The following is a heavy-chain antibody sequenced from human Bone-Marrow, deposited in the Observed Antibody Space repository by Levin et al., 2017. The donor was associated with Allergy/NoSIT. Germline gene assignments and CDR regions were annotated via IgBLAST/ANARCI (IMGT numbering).Heavy chain of an antibody. Sequence: SLILSFSSSLFNFLHYSLNFVRQAPFKGLDLLAVISYDLINKYYVDSVNFRFTLSLSHSKNTLFLQMNSLRVEDTALYYCAYGLGYTYGSWGQGTLVTVSS. CDR1: LFNFLHYS. CDR3: AYGLGYTYGS. CDR2: ISYDLINK. D-gene: IGHD5-18*01. J-gene: IGHJ5*02. V-gene: IGHV3-30*03.